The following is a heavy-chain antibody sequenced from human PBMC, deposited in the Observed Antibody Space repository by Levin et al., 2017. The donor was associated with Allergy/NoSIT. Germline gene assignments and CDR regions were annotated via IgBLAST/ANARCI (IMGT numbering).Heavy chain of an antibody. CDR2: IRSKANNYAT. CDR3: VKMSCSSPSCYYDY. J-gene: IGHJ4*02. Sequence: GESLKISCAASGFTFTGSAIHWVRQASGKGLEWVGRIRSKANNYATAYTASVKGRFTVSRDDSKNTAYLQMNSLKTEDTALYYCVKMSCSSPSCYYDYWGQGALVTVSS. D-gene: IGHD2-2*01. V-gene: IGHV3-73*01. CDR1: GFTFTGSA.